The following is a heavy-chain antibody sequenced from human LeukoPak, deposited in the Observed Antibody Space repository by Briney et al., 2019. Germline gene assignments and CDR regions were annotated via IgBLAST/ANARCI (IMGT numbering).Heavy chain of an antibody. J-gene: IGHJ4*02. CDR1: GFTFSSYW. V-gene: IGHV3-74*01. CDR2: IKSDGSST. D-gene: IGHD2-21*02. Sequence: PGGSLRLSCAASGFTFSSYWMYWVRQAPGKGLVWVSRIKSDGSSTSYADPVKGRFTISRDNAKNTLYLQMNSLRAEDTAVYFCASLYCGGDCSYWGQGTLVTVSS. CDR3: ASLYCGGDCSY.